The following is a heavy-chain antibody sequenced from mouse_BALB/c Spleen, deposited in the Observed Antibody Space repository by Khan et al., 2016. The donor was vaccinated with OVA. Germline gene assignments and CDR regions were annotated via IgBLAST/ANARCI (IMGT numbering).Heavy chain of an antibody. CDR3: ARSNGNYWFAY. CDR1: GYTFTNYG. D-gene: IGHD2-1*01. CDR2: LNTYTGEP. V-gene: IGHV9-3-1*01. J-gene: IGHJ3*01. Sequence: QCQLVQSGPELKKPGETVKISCKASGYTFTNYGMNWVKQAPGQGLKWMGWLNTYTGEPTYADDLKGRFAFYLAHSASTDYLPINNLKNEDTATYFCARSNGNYWFAYWGQGTLVTVSA.